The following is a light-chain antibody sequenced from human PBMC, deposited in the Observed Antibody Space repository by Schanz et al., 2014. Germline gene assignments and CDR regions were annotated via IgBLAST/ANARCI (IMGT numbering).Light chain of an antibody. CDR1: SSDVGSYNL. CDR2: EGS. V-gene: IGLV2-14*02. J-gene: IGLJ3*02. CDR3: SSYAGSINWV. Sequence: QSVLTQPASVSGSPGQSITISCTGTSSDVGSYNLVSWYQQHPGKAPKLMIYEGSKRPSGVSNRFSGSKSGNTASLTVSGLLAEDEADYYCSSYAGSINWVFGGGTKLTVL.